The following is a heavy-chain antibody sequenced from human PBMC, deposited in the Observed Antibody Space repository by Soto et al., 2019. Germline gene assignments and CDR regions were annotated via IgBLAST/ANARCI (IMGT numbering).Heavy chain of an antibody. D-gene: IGHD5-18*01. J-gene: IGHJ6*03. Sequence: SETLSLTCPVSGGSMSSGGDYWSWIRQHPGKGLEWIGYIYYSGSTYYNPSLKSRVTISVDTSKNQFSLKLSSVTAADTAVYYCARYVKHKQLWGEGVYYYYYMDVWGKGTTVTVSS. CDR3: ARYVKHKQLWGEGVYYYYYMDV. CDR2: IYYSGST. CDR1: GGSMSSGGDY. V-gene: IGHV4-31*03.